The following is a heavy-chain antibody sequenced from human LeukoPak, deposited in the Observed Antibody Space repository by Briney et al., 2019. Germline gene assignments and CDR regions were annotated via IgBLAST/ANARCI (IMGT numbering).Heavy chain of an antibody. CDR2: ISNDGSII. D-gene: IGHD6-19*01. Sequence: GGSLRLSCAASGFIFSSYWMHWVRQAPGKGLVWVSRISNDGSIINYADSVKGRSTISRDNAKNTLYLQMNSLRVEDTAVYYCARPAVAGLRAGGYDYWGQGTLVTVSS. J-gene: IGHJ4*02. CDR1: GFIFSSYW. CDR3: ARPAVAGLRAGGYDY. V-gene: IGHV3-74*01.